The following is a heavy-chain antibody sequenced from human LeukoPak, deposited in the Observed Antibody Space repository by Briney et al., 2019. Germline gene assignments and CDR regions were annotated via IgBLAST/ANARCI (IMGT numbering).Heavy chain of an antibody. D-gene: IGHD5-12*01. CDR3: VKGGEGLRYVDY. J-gene: IGHJ4*02. CDR1: GFTFSSYG. CDR2: IRYDGNNQ. Sequence: GGSLRLSCAASGFTFSSYGMHWVRQAPGKGLEWVAFIRYDGNNQYYADSVKGRFTISRDNSKNTLYLQMNSLRAEDTAVYYCVKGGEGLRYVDYWGQGTLVTVSS. V-gene: IGHV3-30*02.